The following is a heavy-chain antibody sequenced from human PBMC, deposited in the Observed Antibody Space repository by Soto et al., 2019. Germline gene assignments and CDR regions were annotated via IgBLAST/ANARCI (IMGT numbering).Heavy chain of an antibody. CDR3: AHRLYSSSWYVS. J-gene: IGHJ4*02. CDR2: IYWDDDK. D-gene: IGHD6-13*01. Sequence: SGPTLVNPTQTLTLTCTFSGLSLTTNGVGVGWIRQPPGMALEWLALIYWDDDKRYSPSLNSRLTITKDTSKNQVVLMVTDVDPVDTATYYCAHRLYSSSWYVSWGQGTLVTVSS. CDR1: GLSLTTNGVG. V-gene: IGHV2-5*02.